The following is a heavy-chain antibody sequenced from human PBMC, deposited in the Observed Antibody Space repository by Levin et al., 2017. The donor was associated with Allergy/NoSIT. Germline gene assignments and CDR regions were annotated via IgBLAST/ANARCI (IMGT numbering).Heavy chain of an antibody. D-gene: IGHD3-10*01. CDR1: GGSFSGYY. Sequence: GSLRLSCAVYGGSFSGYYWSWIRQPPGKGLEWIGEINDSGSTNYNPSLKSRATISGDTSKNQFSLKLSSVTAADTAVYYCASTGVIPNSVFDYWGQGTLVTVSS. CDR3: ASTGVIPNSVFDY. J-gene: IGHJ4*02. CDR2: INDSGST. V-gene: IGHV4-34*01.